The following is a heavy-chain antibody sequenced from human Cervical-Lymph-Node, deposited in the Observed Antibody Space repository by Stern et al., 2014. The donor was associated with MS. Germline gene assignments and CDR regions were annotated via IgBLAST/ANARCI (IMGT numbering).Heavy chain of an antibody. CDR1: GYTFTRYP. J-gene: IGHJ4*02. D-gene: IGHD2-15*01. CDR2: INTGNGTT. Sequence: QVQLVQSGAALKRPRASLRISCKTSGYTFTRYPIHWVRQAPGQGLEWVGRINTGNGTTSHSPKFQGRLTITTATSPTTAYMELSSLRSDDTAVYYCATAAFDFWGQGTLVTVSS. V-gene: IGHV1-3*04. CDR3: ATAAFDF.